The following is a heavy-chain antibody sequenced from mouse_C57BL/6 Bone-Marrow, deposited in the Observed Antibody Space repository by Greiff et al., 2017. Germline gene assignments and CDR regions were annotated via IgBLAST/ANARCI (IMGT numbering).Heavy chain of an antibody. V-gene: IGHV1-72*01. D-gene: IGHD2-5*01. J-gene: IGHJ4*01. Sequence: QVQLQQPGAELVKPGASVKLSCKASGYTFTSYWMHWVKQRPGRGLEWIGRIDPNSGGTKYNEKFKSKATLTVDKPSSTAYMQLSSLTSEDSAVYYCASYYSNREGYYYAMDYWGQGTSVTVSS. CDR1: GYTFTSYW. CDR2: IDPNSGGT. CDR3: ASYYSNREGYYYAMDY.